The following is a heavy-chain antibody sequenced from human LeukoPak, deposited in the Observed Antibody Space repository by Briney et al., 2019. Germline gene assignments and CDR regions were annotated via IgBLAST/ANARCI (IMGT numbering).Heavy chain of an antibody. CDR2: ISGGGGST. J-gene: IGHJ6*02. CDR1: GFTFSSYA. CDR3: ASPRIAARTYYYGVDV. D-gene: IGHD6-6*01. V-gene: IGHV3-23*01. Sequence: GGSLRLSCAASGFTFSSYAMSWVRQAPGKGLEWVSAISGGGGSTYYADSVKGRFTISRDNSKNTLYLQMNSLRAEDTAVYYCASPRIAARTYYYGVDVWGQGTTVTVSS.